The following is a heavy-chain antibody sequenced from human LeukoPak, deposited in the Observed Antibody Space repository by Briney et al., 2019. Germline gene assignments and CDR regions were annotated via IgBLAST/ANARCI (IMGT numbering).Heavy chain of an antibody. J-gene: IGHJ4*02. CDR3: ARESDSLWFGELLSPFDY. Sequence: ASVKVSCKASGYTFTGYYMHWVRQAPGQGLEWMGRINPNSGGTNYAQKFQGRVTMTRDTSISTAYMELSRLRSDDTAVYYCARESDSLWFGELLSPFDYWGQGNPGHRLL. CDR1: GYTFTGYY. D-gene: IGHD3-10*01. CDR2: INPNSGGT. V-gene: IGHV1-2*06.